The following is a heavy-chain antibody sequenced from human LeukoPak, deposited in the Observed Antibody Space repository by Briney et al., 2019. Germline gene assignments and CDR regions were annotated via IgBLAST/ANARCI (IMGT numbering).Heavy chain of an antibody. V-gene: IGHV3-53*01. CDR1: GFTVSSNY. D-gene: IGHD2-15*01. J-gene: IGHJ4*02. CDR3: ARDYCSGGRCYHDY. CDR2: IYSGGST. Sequence: GGSLRLSWAASGFTVSSNYMSWVRQAQGKGLEWVSVIYSGGSTYYADSVKGRFTISRDNSKNTLYLQMNSLRVEDTAVYYCARDYCSGGRCYHDYWGQGTLVTVSS.